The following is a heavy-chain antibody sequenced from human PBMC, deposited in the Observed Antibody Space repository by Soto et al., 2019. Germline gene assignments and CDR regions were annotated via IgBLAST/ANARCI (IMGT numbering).Heavy chain of an antibody. J-gene: IGHJ5*02. V-gene: IGHV3-30*18. CDR2: ISHDGGDK. D-gene: IGHD6-19*01. Sequence: QVHLVESGGGVVQPGRSLRLSCAASGFTFSTTGMHWVRQAPDKGLEWVAMISHDGGDKHYTDSVKGRFTISRDTSKNTLYLQMNSLRPEDTAMYHCAKDLYGAGWYNYFDPWGQGTLVTVSS. CDR1: GFTFSTTG. CDR3: AKDLYGAGWYNYFDP.